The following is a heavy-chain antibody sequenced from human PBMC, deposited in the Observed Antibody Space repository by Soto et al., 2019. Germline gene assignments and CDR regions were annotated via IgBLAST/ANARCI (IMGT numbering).Heavy chain of an antibody. CDR3: AKDRTVAARNFDY. D-gene: IGHD6-6*01. CDR1: GFTFSNYA. CDR2: ISTSIDAT. V-gene: IGHV3-23*01. J-gene: IGHJ4*02. Sequence: QPGGSLRLSCAASGFTFSNYAMGWVRQAPGKGLGWVSSISTSIDATYYADSVKGRFTISRDDSKNTLYLQMNSLRAEDTAVYYCAKDRTVAARNFDYWGQGTLVTVS.